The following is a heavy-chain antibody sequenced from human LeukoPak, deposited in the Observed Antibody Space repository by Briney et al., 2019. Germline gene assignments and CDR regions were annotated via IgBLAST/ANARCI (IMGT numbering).Heavy chain of an antibody. D-gene: IGHD2-2*01. J-gene: IGHJ6*03. CDR1: GFTFSSYG. V-gene: IGHV3-30*03. Sequence: GGSLRLSCAASGFTFSSYGMHWVRQAPGKGLEWVAVISYDGSNKYYADSVKGRFTISRDNSKNTLYLQMNSLRAEDTAVYYCARSASSTSPYYYYYMDVWGKGTTVTVSS. CDR2: ISYDGSNK. CDR3: ARSASSTSPYYYYYMDV.